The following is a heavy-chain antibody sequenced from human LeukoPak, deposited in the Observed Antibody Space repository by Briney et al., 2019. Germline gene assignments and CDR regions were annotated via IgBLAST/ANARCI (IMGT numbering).Heavy chain of an antibody. CDR2: IKQDGSEK. J-gene: IGHJ4*02. CDR3: ARGGDHSSGYYGHLFDY. Sequence: PGGSLRLSCAASGFTFSSYWMSWVRQAPGKGLEWVANIKQDGSEKYYMDSVRGRFTISRDNAKNSLYLQMNSLRAEDTAVYYCARGGDHSSGYYGHLFDYWGQGTLVTVSS. D-gene: IGHD3-22*01. CDR1: GFTFSSYW. V-gene: IGHV3-7*01.